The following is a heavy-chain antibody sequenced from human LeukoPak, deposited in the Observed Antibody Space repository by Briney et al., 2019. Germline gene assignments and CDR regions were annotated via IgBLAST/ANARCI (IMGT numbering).Heavy chain of an antibody. Sequence: SETLSLTCAVYGGSFSGYYWSWIRQPPGKGLEWIGEINHSGSTNYNPSLKSRVTISVDTSKNQFSLKLSSVTAADTAVYYCARHLPYCSGGSCYSRPFDYWGQGTLVTVSS. J-gene: IGHJ4*02. CDR2: INHSGST. V-gene: IGHV4-34*01. CDR3: ARHLPYCSGGSCYSRPFDY. CDR1: GGSFSGYY. D-gene: IGHD2-15*01.